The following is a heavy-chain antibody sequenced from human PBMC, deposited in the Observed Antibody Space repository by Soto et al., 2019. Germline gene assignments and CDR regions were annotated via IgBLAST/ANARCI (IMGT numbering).Heavy chain of an antibody. CDR2: IIPIFGTA. J-gene: IGHJ6*02. CDR1: GGTFSSYA. D-gene: IGHD6-13*01. Sequence: ASVKVSCKASGGTFSSYAISWVRRAPGQGLEWMGGIIPIFGTANYAQKFQGRVTITADESTSTAYMELSSLRSEDTAVYYCAREVAAAGKYGMDVWGQGTTVTVSS. V-gene: IGHV1-69*13. CDR3: AREVAAAGKYGMDV.